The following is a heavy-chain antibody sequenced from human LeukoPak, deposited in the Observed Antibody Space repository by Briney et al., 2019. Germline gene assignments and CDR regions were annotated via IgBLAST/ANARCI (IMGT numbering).Heavy chain of an antibody. CDR2: ISGSGGNT. J-gene: IGHJ4*02. D-gene: IGHD3-16*01. CDR1: GFTFSSYA. Sequence: TGGSLRLSCAASGFTFSSYAMSWVRQAPGKGLEWVSVISGSGGNTYHADSVKGRFTISRDNSKNTLYLQLNSLRAEDTAVYYCATQGGNFDYWGQGTLVTVSS. CDR3: ATQGGNFDY. V-gene: IGHV3-23*01.